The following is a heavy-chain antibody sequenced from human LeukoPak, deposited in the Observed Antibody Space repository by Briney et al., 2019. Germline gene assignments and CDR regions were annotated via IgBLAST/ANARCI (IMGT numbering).Heavy chain of an antibody. CDR3: AKSPRVWFGELFGY. V-gene: IGHV3-23*01. D-gene: IGHD3-10*01. J-gene: IGHJ4*02. CDR1: GFTFSSYA. Sequence: GGSLRLSCAASGFTFSSYAMSWVRQAPGKGVEWVSAISGSGGSTYYADSVKGRFTISRDNSKNTLYLQMNSLRAEDTAVYYCAKSPRVWFGELFGYWGQGTLVTVSS. CDR2: ISGSGGST.